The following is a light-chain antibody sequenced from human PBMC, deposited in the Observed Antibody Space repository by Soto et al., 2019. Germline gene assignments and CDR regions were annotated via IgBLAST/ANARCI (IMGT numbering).Light chain of an antibody. V-gene: IGKV3-20*01. Sequence: EIVLTQSPGTLSLSPGERATLSCRASQSVSSFYLAWYRQKPGQAPRLLIYGASSRASGIPDRFSGSGSGTDFPLTISRLEPEDFSVYYCHQYGRSPPWTFGQGTKVEIK. CDR3: HQYGRSPPWT. J-gene: IGKJ1*01. CDR1: QSVSSFY. CDR2: GAS.